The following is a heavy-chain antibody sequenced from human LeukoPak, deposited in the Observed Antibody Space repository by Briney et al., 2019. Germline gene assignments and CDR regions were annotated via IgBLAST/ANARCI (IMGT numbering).Heavy chain of an antibody. CDR2: IRYDGSNK. CDR3: ARVDSSGYYLVGACDI. V-gene: IGHV3-30*02. D-gene: IGHD3-22*01. J-gene: IGHJ3*02. CDR1: GFTFSSYG. Sequence: GGSLRLSCAASGFTFSSYGMHWVRQAPGKGLEWVAFIRYDGSNKNYADSVKGRFTISRDNSKNSLYLQMNSLRAEDTAVYYCARVDSSGYYLVGACDIWGQGTMVTVSS.